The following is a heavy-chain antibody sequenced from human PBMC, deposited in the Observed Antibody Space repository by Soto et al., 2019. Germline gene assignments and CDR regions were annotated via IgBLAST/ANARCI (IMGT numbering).Heavy chain of an antibody. CDR1: GFTFSDYY. Sequence: GSLRLSCAASGFTFSDYYMSWIRQAPGKGLEWVSYISSSGSTIYYADSVKGRFTISRDNAKNSLYLQMNSLRAEDTAVYYCARDLEDIEVVVAAAPLEAFDTRGQETMVT. J-gene: IGHJ3*02. V-gene: IGHV3-11*01. CDR2: ISSSGSTI. CDR3: ARDLEDIEVVVAAAPLEAFDT. D-gene: IGHD2-15*01.